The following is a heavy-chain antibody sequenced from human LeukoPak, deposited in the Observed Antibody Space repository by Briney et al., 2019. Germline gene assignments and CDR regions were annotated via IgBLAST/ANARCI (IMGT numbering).Heavy chain of an antibody. CDR2: MYDSGST. CDR1: GDSISSYY. D-gene: IGHD5-18*01. CDR3: ARDRSYGHFDY. Sequence: SETLSPTCTVSGDSISSYYCSWIRQTPGKGLEWIGYMYDSGSTNYNPSLKSRVTMSIDTSKNQFSLKLSSVTAADTAVYYCARDRSYGHFDYWGQGTLVTVSS. V-gene: IGHV4-59*01. J-gene: IGHJ4*02.